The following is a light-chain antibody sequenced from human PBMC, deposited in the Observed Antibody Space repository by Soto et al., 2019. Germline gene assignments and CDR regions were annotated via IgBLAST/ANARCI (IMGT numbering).Light chain of an antibody. Sequence: DILLTQSPSTLSLSVGERATISCRASQTISSYYLDWYQKKPGLAPRLLIFGAATRAADIPDRFSGSWSGTDSTLTISRLEAEVFADYYCQCYGSSPTFGQGTKVEIK. CDR2: GAA. J-gene: IGKJ1*01. CDR1: QTISSYY. CDR3: QCYGSSPT. V-gene: IGKV3-20*01.